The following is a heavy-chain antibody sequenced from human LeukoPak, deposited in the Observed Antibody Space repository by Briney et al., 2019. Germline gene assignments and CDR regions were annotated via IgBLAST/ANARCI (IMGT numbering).Heavy chain of an antibody. CDR3: AELGITMIGGV. D-gene: IGHD3-10*02. CDR1: GFTFTIYE. CDR2: ISSSGSTI. Sequence: GGSLRLSCAASGFTFTIYEMNWVRQAPGKGLEWVSYISSSGSTIYYADSVKGRFTISRDNAKNSLYLQMNSLRAEDTAVYYCAELGITMIGGVWGKGTTVTISS. V-gene: IGHV3-48*03. J-gene: IGHJ6*04.